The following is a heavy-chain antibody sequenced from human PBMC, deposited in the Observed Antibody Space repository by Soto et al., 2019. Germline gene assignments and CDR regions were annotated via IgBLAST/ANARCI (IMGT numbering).Heavy chain of an antibody. CDR1: GFTFSSYG. V-gene: IGHV3-33*01. J-gene: IGHJ6*02. CDR3: ARERSGYDYYYGMDV. Sequence: GGSLRLSCAASGFTFSSYGMHWVRQAPGKGLEWVAVIWYDGSNKYYADSVKGRFTISRDNSKNTLYLQMNSLRAEDTAVYYCARERSGYDYYYGMDVWGQGTTVTVSS. CDR2: IWYDGSNK. D-gene: IGHD5-12*01.